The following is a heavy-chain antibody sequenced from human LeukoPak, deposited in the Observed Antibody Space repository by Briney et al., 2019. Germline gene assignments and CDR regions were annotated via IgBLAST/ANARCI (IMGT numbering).Heavy chain of an antibody. J-gene: IGHJ4*02. CDR2: ISYDGSNK. CDR1: GFTFSSYG. D-gene: IGHD2-21*02. V-gene: IGHV3-33*05. Sequence: GGSLRLSCAASGFTFSSYGMHWVRQAPGKGLEWVAVISYDGSNKYYADSVKGRFTISRDNSKNTLYLQMNNLRAEDTAVYYCAREGGGDQYFDYWGQGTLVTVSS. CDR3: AREGGGDQYFDY.